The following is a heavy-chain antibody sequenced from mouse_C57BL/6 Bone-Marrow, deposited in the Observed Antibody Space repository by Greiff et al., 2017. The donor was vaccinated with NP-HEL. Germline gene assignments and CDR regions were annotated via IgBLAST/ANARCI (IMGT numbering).Heavy chain of an antibody. CDR2: IYPGSGNT. J-gene: IGHJ2*01. CDR3: ARPLYLDY. CDR1: GYSFTSYY. Sequence: VQRVESGPELVKPGASVKISCKASGYSFTSYYIHWVKQRPGQGLEWIGWIYPGSGNTKYNEKFKGKATLTADTSSSTAYMQLSSLTSEDSAVYYCARPLYLDYWGQGTTLTVSS. V-gene: IGHV1-66*01.